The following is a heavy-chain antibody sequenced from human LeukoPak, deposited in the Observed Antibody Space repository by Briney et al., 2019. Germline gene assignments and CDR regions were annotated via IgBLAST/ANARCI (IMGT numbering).Heavy chain of an antibody. Sequence: PGGSLRLSCAASGFTFSDYYMSWIRQAPGKGLEWVSYISNSDSTIYYADSVKGRFTISRDNSKNTLYLQMNSLRAEDTAVYYCAREALVGNYFDYWGQGTLVTVSS. CDR1: GFTFSDYY. CDR3: AREALVGNYFDY. J-gene: IGHJ4*02. V-gene: IGHV3-11*04. D-gene: IGHD3-10*01. CDR2: ISNSDSTI.